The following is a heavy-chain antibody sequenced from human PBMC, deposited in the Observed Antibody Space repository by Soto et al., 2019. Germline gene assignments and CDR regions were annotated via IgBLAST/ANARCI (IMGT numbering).Heavy chain of an antibody. J-gene: IGHJ6*01. Sequence: QVQLVEPGGGVVQPGRSLRLSCAASGFTFSSYAMHWVRQAPGKGLEWVAVISYDGSNKYYADSVKGRFTISRDNSKNTLYLQMNSLRAEDTAVYYCASYYDFWSGYPDYYYGMDVW. CDR1: GFTFSSYA. CDR3: ASYYDFWSGYPDYYYGMDV. D-gene: IGHD3-3*01. V-gene: IGHV3-30-3*01. CDR2: ISYDGSNK.